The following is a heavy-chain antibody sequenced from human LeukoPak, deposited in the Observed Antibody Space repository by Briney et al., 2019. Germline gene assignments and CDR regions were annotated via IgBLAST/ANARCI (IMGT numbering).Heavy chain of an antibody. Sequence: KSGGSLRLSCAASGFTFSDYFMSWIRQAPGKALEWVSYTSSSGSSIYYADSVKGRFTISRDNARNSLYYCARDRRGVQQLASRYFDLWGRGTLVTVSS. J-gene: IGHJ2*01. V-gene: IGHV3-11*01. D-gene: IGHD6-6*01. CDR2: TSSSGSSI. CDR1: GFTFSDYF. CDR3: FDL.